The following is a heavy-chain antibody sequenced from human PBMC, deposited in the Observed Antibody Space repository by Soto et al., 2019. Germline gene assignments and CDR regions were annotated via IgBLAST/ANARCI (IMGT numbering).Heavy chain of an antibody. CDR3: ARGRVDWFDP. J-gene: IGHJ5*02. Sequence: QVQLVQSGAEVKKPGASVKVSCKASGYTFTSYDINWVRQATGQGLEWMGWMNPNSGNTGYAKKFQGRVTMTRNASISTAYMELSSLGSADTAVDYCARGRVDWFDPWGKGTMVTVSS. D-gene: IGHD2-15*01. CDR1: GYTFTSYD. CDR2: MNPNSGNT. V-gene: IGHV1-8*01.